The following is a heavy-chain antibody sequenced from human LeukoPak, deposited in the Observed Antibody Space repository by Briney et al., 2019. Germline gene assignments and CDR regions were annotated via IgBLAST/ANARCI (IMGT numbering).Heavy chain of an antibody. CDR2: IYYSGST. CDR1: GGSISSYY. Sequence: SETLSLTCTVSGGSISSYYWSWIRQPPGKGLEWIGYIYYSGSTNYNPSLKSRVTISVDTSKNQFSLRLSSVTAADTAVYYCARDRCSGGSCYSVGPWFDPWGQGTLVTVTS. J-gene: IGHJ5*02. D-gene: IGHD2-15*01. V-gene: IGHV4-59*01. CDR3: ARDRCSGGSCYSVGPWFDP.